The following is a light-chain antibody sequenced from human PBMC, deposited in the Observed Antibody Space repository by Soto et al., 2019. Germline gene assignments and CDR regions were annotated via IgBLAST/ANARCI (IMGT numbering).Light chain of an antibody. CDR3: SSYTSSSTFV. Sequence: QSVLTQPPSVSGSPGQSVTISCTGTSSDVGSYNRVSWYQQPPGTAPKLMIYEVSNRPSGVPDRFSGSKSDNTASLTISGLKAEDEADYYCSSYTSSSTFVFGTGTKVTVL. V-gene: IGLV2-18*02. CDR2: EVS. J-gene: IGLJ1*01. CDR1: SSDVGSYNR.